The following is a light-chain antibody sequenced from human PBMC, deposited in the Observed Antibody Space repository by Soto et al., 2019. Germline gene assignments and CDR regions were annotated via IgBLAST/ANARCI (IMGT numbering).Light chain of an antibody. CDR3: AAWDERLNGFYV. J-gene: IGLJ1*01. CDR1: SSNIGRNT. CDR2: TDN. Sequence: QDVLTQPPSASVTPGPRVTISCSGSSSNIGRNTVSWYHHLPGTALKLLIFTDNQRPSGVPDRFSGSKSGTSASLVVSGLQSEDEADYYCAAWDERLNGFYVLGTGPKVTVL. V-gene: IGLV1-44*01.